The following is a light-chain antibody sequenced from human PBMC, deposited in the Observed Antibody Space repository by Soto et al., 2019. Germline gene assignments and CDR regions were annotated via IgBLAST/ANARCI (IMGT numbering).Light chain of an antibody. CDR2: DVA. Sequence: QSVLTQPRSVSGSPGQSVTISCTGSRSDVGGYKYVCWYQQFPGKAPKLIIYDVAKRPSGVPGRFSGSKSGNTASLTISGLQAEDEADYYCCSYGGGRTPLGFGGGTKLTVL. CDR3: CSYGGGRTPLG. J-gene: IGLJ2*01. CDR1: RSDVGGYKY. V-gene: IGLV2-11*01.